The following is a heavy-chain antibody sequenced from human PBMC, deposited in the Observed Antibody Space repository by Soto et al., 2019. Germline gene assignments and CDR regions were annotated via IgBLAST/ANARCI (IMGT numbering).Heavy chain of an antibody. CDR3: AKADGEQWLLPHLGK. CDR2: ISCCGGST. D-gene: IGHD6-19*01. CDR1: GFNFKKFA. J-gene: IGHJ4*02. V-gene: IGHV3-23*01. Sequence: LRLSCVASGFNFKKFAMSWVRQAPGEGLEWVSGISCCGGSTSYADSVKGRFSIARDDSTNTLSLQMNNLRVEDTAQYYCAKADGEQWLLPHLGKWGQGTLVTVSS.